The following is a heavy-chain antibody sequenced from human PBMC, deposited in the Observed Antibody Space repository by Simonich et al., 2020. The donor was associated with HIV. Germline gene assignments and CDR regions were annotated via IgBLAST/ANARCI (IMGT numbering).Heavy chain of an antibody. CDR1: GFTFSSYA. CDR2: ISGGEVNT. Sequence: EVQLLESGGGLVQPGGSLRLSCAASGFTFSSYAMSWVRQAPGKGREWVEGISGGEVNTYYANSVKGRFTISRDNSKNTLYLQRNSLRAEDTAVYFCAKDNTNWGSIGWYFDLWGRGTLVTVSS. D-gene: IGHD7-27*01. CDR3: AKDNTNWGSIGWYFDL. V-gene: IGHV3-23*01. J-gene: IGHJ2*01.